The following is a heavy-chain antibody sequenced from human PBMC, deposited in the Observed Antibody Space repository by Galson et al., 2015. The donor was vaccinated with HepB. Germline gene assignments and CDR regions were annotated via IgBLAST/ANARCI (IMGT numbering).Heavy chain of an antibody. CDR2: ITSGGGST. Sequence: SLRLSCAASGFTFSSYAMSWVRQAPGKGLEWVSAITSGGGSTYYADSVKGRFTISRDNSKNTLYLQMNSLRAEDTAVYYCAKRHLCEFDHWGQGTLVTVSS. CDR1: GFTFSSYA. J-gene: IGHJ4*02. CDR3: AKRHLCEFDH. V-gene: IGHV3-23*01. D-gene: IGHD3-10*02.